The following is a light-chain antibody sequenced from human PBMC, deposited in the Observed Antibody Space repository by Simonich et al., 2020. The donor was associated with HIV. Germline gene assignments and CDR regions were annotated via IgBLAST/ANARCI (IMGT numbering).Light chain of an antibody. CDR1: QGISNS. V-gene: IGKV1-NL1*01. Sequence: DIQMTPSPSSLSASVGDIVTITCRASQGISNSLAWYQQKPGKAPKLLLYTASRLESGVPSRFSGSGSGTDYTLTISSMQSEDFAVYYCQQYNNWPLTFGGGTKVEIK. CDR2: TAS. CDR3: QQYNNWPLT. J-gene: IGKJ4*01.